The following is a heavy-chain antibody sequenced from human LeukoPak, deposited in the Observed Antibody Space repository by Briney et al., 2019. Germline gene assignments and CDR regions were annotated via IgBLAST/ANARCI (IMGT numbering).Heavy chain of an antibody. J-gene: IGHJ4*02. CDR3: AKDISYCSSANCPNYFDY. D-gene: IGHD2-2*01. Sequence: GGSLRLSCAASGVTLSNYAMSWARQAPGKGLEWVSGISWNSGSIGYADSVKGRFTISRDNRKNSLYLQMNSLRAEDTALYYCAKDISYCSSANCPNYFDYWGQGTLVTVSS. CDR2: ISWNSGSI. CDR1: GVTLSNYA. V-gene: IGHV3-9*01.